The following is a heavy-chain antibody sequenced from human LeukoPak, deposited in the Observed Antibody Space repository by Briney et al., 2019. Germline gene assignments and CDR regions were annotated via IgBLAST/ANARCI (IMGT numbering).Heavy chain of an antibody. V-gene: IGHV1-46*01. J-gene: IGHJ6*03. Sequence: EASVTVSCKASGYTFTSYHIHWVRQAPGQGLEWMGIINPSGGRTSYAQKFQGRVTMTRDMSTSTVYMELSSLRSEDTAVYYCARAPGEGGYDSEYMDVWGKGTTVTVSS. CDR2: INPSGGRT. CDR1: GYTFTSYH. D-gene: IGHD5-12*01. CDR3: ARAPGEGGYDSEYMDV.